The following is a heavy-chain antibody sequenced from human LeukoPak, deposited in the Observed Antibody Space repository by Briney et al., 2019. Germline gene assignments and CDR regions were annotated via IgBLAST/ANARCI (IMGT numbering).Heavy chain of an antibody. J-gene: IGHJ4*02. CDR1: GLTFSSYA. Sequence: GGSLRLSCAASGLTFSSYAMSWVRQAPGKGLEWVSAISGSGGSTYYADSVKGRFTISRDNSKNTLYLQMNSLRAEDTAVYYCAKGESSSWSSRFVDYWGQGTLVTVSS. D-gene: IGHD6-13*01. CDR2: ISGSGGST. CDR3: AKGESSSWSSRFVDY. V-gene: IGHV3-23*01.